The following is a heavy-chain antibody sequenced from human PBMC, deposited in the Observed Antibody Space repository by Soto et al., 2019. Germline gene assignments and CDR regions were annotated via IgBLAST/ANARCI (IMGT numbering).Heavy chain of an antibody. CDR3: AGSDRSRFDH. J-gene: IGHJ5*02. CDR2: IYHSGTT. CDR1: GRSITNSYW. V-gene: IGHV4-4*02. D-gene: IGHD6-19*01. Sequence: ETQSLTCCVSGRSITNSYWWRWVRQPPGKVLECIVEIYHSGTTNYDXXLKGRVIXXVYKSNNHFSXQLNSXTSADTAVYYCAGSDRSRFDHCGQRTWSPSP.